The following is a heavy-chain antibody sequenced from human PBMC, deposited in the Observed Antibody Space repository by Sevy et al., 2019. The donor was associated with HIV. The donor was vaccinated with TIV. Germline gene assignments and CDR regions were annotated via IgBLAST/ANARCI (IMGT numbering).Heavy chain of an antibody. Sequence: GGSLRLSCAASGFTVSSSYMTWVRQPPGKGLEWVSVINSGGSPYHADSLKGRFTISRDNSKNTLYLQMNNLRADDTAVYYCARGRGVFGAVAINWFDPWGQGALVTVSS. CDR3: ARGRGVFGAVAINWFDP. CDR1: GFTVSSSY. J-gene: IGHJ5*02. D-gene: IGHD3-3*01. CDR2: INSGGSP. V-gene: IGHV3-53*01.